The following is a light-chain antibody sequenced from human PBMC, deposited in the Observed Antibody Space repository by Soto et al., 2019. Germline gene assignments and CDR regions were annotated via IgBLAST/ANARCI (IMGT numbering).Light chain of an antibody. CDR2: DAS. Sequence: DIPMTQSPSTLSASLGDRVTITCRASQSISNWLAWYQQKPGKAPKLLIYDASSLESGVPSRFSGSGSGTEFTLTISSLQPDDFATYYCQQYNTYSGTFGQGTKVEIK. V-gene: IGKV1-5*01. CDR3: QQYNTYSGT. J-gene: IGKJ1*01. CDR1: QSISNW.